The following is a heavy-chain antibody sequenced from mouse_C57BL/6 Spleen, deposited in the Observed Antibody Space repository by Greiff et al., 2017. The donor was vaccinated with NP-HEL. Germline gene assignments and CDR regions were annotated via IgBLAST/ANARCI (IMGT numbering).Heavy chain of an antibody. CDR2: ISDGGSYT. CDR3: ARDGVWNWYFDV. CDR1: GFTFSSYA. Sequence: EVNLVESGGGLVKPGGSLKLSCAASGFTFSSYAMSWVRQTPEKRLEWVATISDGGSYTYYPDNVKGRFTISRDNAKNNLYLQMSHLKSEDTAMYYCARDGVWNWYFDVWGTGTTVTVSS. J-gene: IGHJ1*03. V-gene: IGHV5-4*01.